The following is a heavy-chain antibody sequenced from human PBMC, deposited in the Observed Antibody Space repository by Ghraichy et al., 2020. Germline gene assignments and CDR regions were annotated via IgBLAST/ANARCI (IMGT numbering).Heavy chain of an antibody. Sequence: GGSLRLSCAASGFTFRSHAMTWVRQPPGKGLEWVAAIGGSGVQTFYADSVRGRFTISRDNSKDTLYVHMNNLRAEDTAVYYCTSRGISVRDEWGSLAYWGQGTLVTVSS. CDR1: GFTFRSHA. V-gene: IGHV3-23*01. D-gene: IGHD1-26*01. J-gene: IGHJ4*02. CDR2: IGGSGVQT. CDR3: TSRGISVRDEWGSLAY.